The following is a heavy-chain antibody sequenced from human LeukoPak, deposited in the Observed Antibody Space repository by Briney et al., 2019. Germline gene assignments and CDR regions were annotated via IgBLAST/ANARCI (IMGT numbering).Heavy chain of an antibody. D-gene: IGHD2-2*01. CDR1: GITISDNY. CDR3: ARGRRIVVVPAAKTIFDY. V-gene: IGHV4-34*01. CDR2: INHSGST. J-gene: IGHJ4*02. Sequence: PGGSLRLFCAASGITISDNYMSWVRQPPGKGLEWIGEINHSGSTNYNPSLKSRVTISVDTSKNQFSLKLSSVTAADTAVYYCARGRRIVVVPAAKTIFDYWGQGTLVTVSS.